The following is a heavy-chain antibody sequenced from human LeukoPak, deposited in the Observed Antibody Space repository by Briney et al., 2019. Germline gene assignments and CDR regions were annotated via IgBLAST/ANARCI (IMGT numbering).Heavy chain of an antibody. V-gene: IGHV3-15*05. CDR1: GLNFNNAW. CDR3: TTGGSGTGPLDY. Sequence: GGSLRPSCAASGLNFNNAWMSWVRQAPGKGLEWVGRIKSKTAGGITDYAAPVKGRFTISRDDSENTLYLKMNSVKTEDIGVYYCTTGGSGTGPLDYWGQGTLVTVSS. D-gene: IGHD6-13*01. J-gene: IGHJ4*02. CDR2: IKSKTAGGIT.